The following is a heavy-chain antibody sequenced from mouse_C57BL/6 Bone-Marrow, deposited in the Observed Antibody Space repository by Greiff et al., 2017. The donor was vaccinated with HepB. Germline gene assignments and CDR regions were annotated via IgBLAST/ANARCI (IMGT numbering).Heavy chain of an antibody. CDR3: TTTNYDYAFDY. J-gene: IGHJ2*01. Sequence: QVQLQQSDAELVKPGASVKISCKVSGYTFTDHTIHWMKQRPEQGLEWIGYIYPSDGSTKYNEKFKGKATLTASKSSSTAYMQLNSLTSEDSAVYFCTTTNYDYAFDYWGQLTTLTVSS. CDR1: GYTFTDHT. D-gene: IGHD2-4*01. CDR2: IYPSDGST. V-gene: IGHV1-78*01.